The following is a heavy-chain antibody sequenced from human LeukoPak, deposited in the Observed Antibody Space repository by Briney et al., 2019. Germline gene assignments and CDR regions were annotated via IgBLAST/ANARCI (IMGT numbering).Heavy chain of an antibody. CDR1: GYSFSSYY. J-gene: IGHJ5*02. CDR3: ARGGDYPNNWFDP. D-gene: IGHD4-17*01. V-gene: IGHV5-51*01. CDR2: IYPGDSET. Sequence: GESLKISCKGSGYSFSSYYIAWVRQMPGKGLEWMGIIYPGDSETRYSPSFQGQVTISADRSLSTAYLQWRSLKASDTAMYYCARGGDYPNNWFDPWGQGTLVTVSS.